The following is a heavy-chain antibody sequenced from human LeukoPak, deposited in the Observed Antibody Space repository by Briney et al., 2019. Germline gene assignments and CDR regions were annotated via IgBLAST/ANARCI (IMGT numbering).Heavy chain of an antibody. J-gene: IGHJ4*02. Sequence: AGGSLRLSCAASGFTFSSYSMNWVRQAPGKGLEWVSYIANSGSFIYYADSVRGRFTISRDNAKNSLYLQMNSLGAEDTAVYYCARGPSDSSLPGYWGQGTLVTVSS. CDR1: GFTFSSYS. V-gene: IGHV3-21*05. CDR2: IANSGSFI. D-gene: IGHD2-21*02. CDR3: ARGPSDSSLPGY.